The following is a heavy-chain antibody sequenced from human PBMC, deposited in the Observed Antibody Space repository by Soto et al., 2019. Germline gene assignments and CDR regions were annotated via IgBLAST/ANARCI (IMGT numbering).Heavy chain of an antibody. CDR1: GFTFSDYC. CDR3: ARAGGNVVVVAATPLGY. Sequence: PGGFLRLSCAASGFTFSDYCRSWIRQAPGKGLEWVSYISSSGSTIYYADSVKGRFTISRDNAKNSLYLQMNSLRAEDTAVYYCARAGGNVVVVAATPLGYWGQGTLVTVSS. D-gene: IGHD2-15*01. J-gene: IGHJ4*02. V-gene: IGHV3-11*01. CDR2: ISSSGSTI.